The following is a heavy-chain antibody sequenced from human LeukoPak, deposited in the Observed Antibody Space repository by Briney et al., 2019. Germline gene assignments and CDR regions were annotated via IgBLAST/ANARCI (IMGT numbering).Heavy chain of an antibody. V-gene: IGHV3-30*02. Sequence: PGGSLSPSCAASGFSLSSYGMHWVRPAPSNGREWVAFIRYEGSNKTYAESVKCRFTNSRDNTKNTLYLQLKSLRAEATAADCCAEDRAMVLYYIDYWGEGTLVTVS. D-gene: IGHD5-18*01. J-gene: IGHJ4*02. CDR1: GFSLSSYG. CDR3: AEDRAMVLYYIDY. CDR2: IRYEGSNK.